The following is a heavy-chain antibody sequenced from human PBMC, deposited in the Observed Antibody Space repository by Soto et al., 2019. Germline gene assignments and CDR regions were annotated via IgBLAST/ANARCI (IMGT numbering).Heavy chain of an antibody. D-gene: IGHD2-2*01. CDR1: TFTLSTYG. Sequence: QVQLVESGGGVVQPGRSLRLSCAASTFTLSTYGMHWVRQAPGKGLEWVAVISYDGNNKYYADSVKGRFTISRDNSRNTLSLQMNSLTTEATAVYYCARGAEYQVLSRDYFYGMDVWGQGIMVTVSS. J-gene: IGHJ6*02. CDR3: ARGAEYQVLSRDYFYGMDV. V-gene: IGHV3-30*03. CDR2: ISYDGNNK.